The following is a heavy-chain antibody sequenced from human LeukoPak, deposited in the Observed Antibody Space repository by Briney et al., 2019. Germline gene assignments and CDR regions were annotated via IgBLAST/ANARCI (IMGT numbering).Heavy chain of an antibody. CDR3: AKDRKQLLDY. Sequence: GGSLRLSCAASGFTFSSYGMHWVRQAPGKGLEWVAFIRYDGSNKYYADSVKGRFTISRDNSKNTLYLQMNSLRAEDTAVYYCAKDRKQLLDYWGQGTLVTVSP. V-gene: IGHV3-30*02. CDR1: GFTFSSYG. J-gene: IGHJ4*02. D-gene: IGHD1-1*01. CDR2: IRYDGSNK.